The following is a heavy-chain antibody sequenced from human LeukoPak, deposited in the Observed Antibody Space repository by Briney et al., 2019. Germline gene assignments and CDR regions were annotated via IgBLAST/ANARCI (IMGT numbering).Heavy chain of an antibody. CDR3: VTLWSASYVY. CDR1: GSTFSNYD. D-gene: IGHD3-3*01. Sequence: GGSLRLSCAASGSTFSNYDMHWVRQASGTSLEWVSAIGTAGDTYYAASVKGRFTISRENAKNSLFLHMNSLRVGDTAVYYCVTLWSASYVYWGQGALVTVSS. V-gene: IGHV3-13*01. J-gene: IGHJ4*02. CDR2: IGTAGDT.